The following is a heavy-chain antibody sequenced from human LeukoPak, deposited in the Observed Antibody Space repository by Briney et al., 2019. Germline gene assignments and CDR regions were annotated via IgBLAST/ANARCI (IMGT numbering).Heavy chain of an antibody. J-gene: IGHJ2*01. CDR2: ISWNSGSI. Sequence: PGGSLRLSCAASGFTFDDYAMHWVRQVPGKGLGWVSGISWNSGSIGYADSVKGRFTISRDNAKNSLYLQMDSLRAEDTAVYYCARDSWGVRGVIPWYFDLWGRGTLVTVSS. V-gene: IGHV3-9*01. CDR1: GFTFDDYA. D-gene: IGHD3-10*01. CDR3: ARDSWGVRGVIPWYFDL.